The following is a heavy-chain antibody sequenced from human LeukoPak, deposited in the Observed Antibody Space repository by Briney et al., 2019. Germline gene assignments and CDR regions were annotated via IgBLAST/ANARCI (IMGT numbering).Heavy chain of an antibody. Sequence: PSQTLSLTCTVSGGSVTSGSYYWRWIRQPAGKGLEWIGRIYTSGSTNYNPSLKSRVTISVDTSKNQFSLKLSSVTAADTAVYYCARNTYYYDSSGYYDNAFDMWGQGTKVTVSS. V-gene: IGHV4-61*02. J-gene: IGHJ3*02. CDR3: ARNTYYYDSSGYYDNAFDM. CDR2: IYTSGST. D-gene: IGHD3-22*01. CDR1: GGSVTSGSYY.